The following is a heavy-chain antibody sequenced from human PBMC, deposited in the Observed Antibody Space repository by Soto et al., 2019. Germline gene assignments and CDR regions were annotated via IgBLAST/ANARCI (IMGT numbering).Heavy chain of an antibody. V-gene: IGHV4-31*03. CDR2: IYYSGST. Sequence: SETLSLTCTVSGGSISSGGYYWSWIRQHPGKGLEWIGYIYYSGSTYYNPSLKSRVTISVDTSKNQFSLKLSSVTAADTAVYYCARDPSTYYYDSSGYYRIRSASPYFDYWGQGTLVTVSS. CDR3: ARDPSTYYYDSSGYYRIRSASPYFDY. J-gene: IGHJ4*02. CDR1: GGSISSGGYY. D-gene: IGHD3-22*01.